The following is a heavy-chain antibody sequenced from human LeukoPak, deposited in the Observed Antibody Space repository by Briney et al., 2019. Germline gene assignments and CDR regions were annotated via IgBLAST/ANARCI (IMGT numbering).Heavy chain of an antibody. Sequence: SETLSLTCTVSGGSISSYYWSWIRQPAGKGLEWIGRIYSSGSTDYNSSLKSRVTMSVDTSKDQFSLKLSSVTAADTAVYYCARGAYGSGSTDWFDPWGQGTLVTVSS. CDR1: GGSISSYY. J-gene: IGHJ5*02. D-gene: IGHD3-10*01. V-gene: IGHV4-4*07. CDR2: IYSSGST. CDR3: ARGAYGSGSTDWFDP.